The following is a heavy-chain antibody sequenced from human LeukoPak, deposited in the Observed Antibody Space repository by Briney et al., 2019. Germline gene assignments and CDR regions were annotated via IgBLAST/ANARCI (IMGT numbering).Heavy chain of an antibody. CDR2: VDHTGST. J-gene: IGHJ6*03. CDR1: DDSITMYY. CDR3: ARGRVSSSTWYSTYYYYFYMDV. Sequence: SSETLSLTCSVSDDSITMYYWTWIRQPPGKGLEWIGYVDHTGSTNFNPSLNGRVSIPRDTTKNLFSLRLRSVTAADTAVYFCARGRVSSSTWYSTYYYYFYMDVWGKGTTVTVSS. V-gene: IGHV4-59*01. D-gene: IGHD1-1*01.